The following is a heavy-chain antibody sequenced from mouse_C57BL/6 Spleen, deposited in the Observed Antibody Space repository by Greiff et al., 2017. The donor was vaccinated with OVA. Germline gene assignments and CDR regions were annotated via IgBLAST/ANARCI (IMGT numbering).Heavy chain of an antibody. J-gene: IGHJ2*01. D-gene: IGHD1-1*01. V-gene: IGHV1-15*01. CDR3: TRKDYYGSSPGGEFDY. Sequence: QVQLQQSGAELVRPGASVTLSCKASGYTFNDYEMHWVKQTPVHGLEWIGAIDPETGGNAYNQKFKGKAILTADKSSSTAYMELRSLPSEDSAVYYFTRKDYYGSSPGGEFDYWGQVTTLTVSS. CDR1: GYTFNDYE. CDR2: IDPETGGN.